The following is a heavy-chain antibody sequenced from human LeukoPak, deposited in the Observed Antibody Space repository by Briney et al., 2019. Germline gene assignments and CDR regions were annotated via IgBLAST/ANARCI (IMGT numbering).Heavy chain of an antibody. CDR3: AKRGVVIRVILVGFHKEAYYFDS. CDR1: GITVSNYG. D-gene: IGHD3-22*01. CDR2: ISDSGGGT. Sequence: GGSLTLSCSVSGITVSNYGMSWVRQAPGKGLEWVAGISDSGGGTKYADSVKGRFTISRDNFKNTLYLQMNSLRAEDTAVYFCAKRGVVIRVILVGFHKEAYYFDSWGQGALVTVSS. V-gene: IGHV3-23*01. J-gene: IGHJ4*02.